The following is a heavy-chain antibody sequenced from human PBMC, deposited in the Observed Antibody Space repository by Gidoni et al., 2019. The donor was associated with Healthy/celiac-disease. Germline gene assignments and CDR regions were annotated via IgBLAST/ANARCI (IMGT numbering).Heavy chain of an antibody. V-gene: IGHV3-7*01. J-gene: IGHJ4*02. D-gene: IGHD2-8*01. Sequence: EVQLVESGGGLVQPGGSLRLSCAASGFTFRSYWMSWVRQAPGKGLGGGANIKQDGSEKYYVDSLKGRFTISRDNAKNSLYLQMNSLRAEDTAVYYCARRLVLMVYATSFDYWGQGTLVTVSS. CDR2: IKQDGSEK. CDR1: GFTFRSYW. CDR3: ARRLVLMVYATSFDY.